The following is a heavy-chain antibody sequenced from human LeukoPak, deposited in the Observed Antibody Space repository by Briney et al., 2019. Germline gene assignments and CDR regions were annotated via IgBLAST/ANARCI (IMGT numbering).Heavy chain of an antibody. D-gene: IGHD1-14*01. Sequence: SGKSLRLSCAASGFDFGSYDMHWVRQAPGKGLEWVAIIWLDGSATYYGDSVKGRFTVSRDNSNNTLYLQMNSLRVEDTAVYYCARDLNREDFDYWGQGTLVAVSS. CDR2: IWLDGSAT. V-gene: IGHV3-33*01. CDR1: GFDFGSYD. CDR3: ARDLNREDFDY. J-gene: IGHJ4*02.